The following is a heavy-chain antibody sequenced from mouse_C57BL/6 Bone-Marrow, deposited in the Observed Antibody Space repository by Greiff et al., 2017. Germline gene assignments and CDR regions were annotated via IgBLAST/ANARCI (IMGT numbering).Heavy chain of an antibody. D-gene: IGHD2-2*01. V-gene: IGHV1-42*01. CDR3: SRENWLRWFAY. J-gene: IGHJ3*01. Sequence: EVKLQQSGPELVKPGASVKISCKASGYSFTGYYINWVKQSPEKSLAWIGEINPSTGGTTYNQKFKAKATLTVDKSSSTAYMQLKSLTSEDSAVYDWSRENWLRWFAYWGLGTLVTVSA. CDR1: GYSFTGYY. CDR2: INPSTGGT.